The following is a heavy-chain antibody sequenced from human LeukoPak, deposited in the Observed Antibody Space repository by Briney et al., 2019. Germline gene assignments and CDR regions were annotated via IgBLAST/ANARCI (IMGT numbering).Heavy chain of an antibody. CDR2: INPNTGDT. V-gene: IGHV1-2*02. CDR3: ARDRGLAVAGTVDH. Sequence: ASVKVSCKASGYTFTSYDINWVRQATGQGLEWMGWINPNTGDTNYAQNFQGRVTMTRDTSISTAYMDLSRLTSDDTAVYYCARDRGLAVAGTVDHWGQGTLVTASS. J-gene: IGHJ5*02. D-gene: IGHD6-13*01. CDR1: GYTFTSYD.